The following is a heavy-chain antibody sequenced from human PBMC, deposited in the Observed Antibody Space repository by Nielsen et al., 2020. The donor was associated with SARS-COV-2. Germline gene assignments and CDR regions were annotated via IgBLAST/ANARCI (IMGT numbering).Heavy chain of an antibody. D-gene: IGHD3-16*01. CDR3: VNSYVWIDY. V-gene: IGHV3-64D*09. Sequence: GESLKISCSASGFTLSSYAMHWVRQAPGKGLEYVSAISSNGGSTYYADSVKGRFTISRDNSKNTLYLQMSSLRAEDTAVYYCVNSYVWIDYWGQGTLVTVSS. J-gene: IGHJ4*02. CDR2: ISSNGGST. CDR1: GFTLSSYA.